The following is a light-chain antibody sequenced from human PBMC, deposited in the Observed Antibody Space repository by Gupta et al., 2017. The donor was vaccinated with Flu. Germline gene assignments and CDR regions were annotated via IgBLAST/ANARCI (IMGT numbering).Light chain of an antibody. Sequence: QSALTQPASVSGSLGQSITISCTGTSSDVGGYNYVSWYQQLPGKAPKLVIDEVSNRPSGMSDRFSASKSGNTASLTISGLQAGDEANYYCSSYTSADTGVFGGGTKVTVL. CDR1: SSDVGGYNY. CDR3: SSYTSADTGV. CDR2: EVS. J-gene: IGLJ3*02. V-gene: IGLV2-14*01.